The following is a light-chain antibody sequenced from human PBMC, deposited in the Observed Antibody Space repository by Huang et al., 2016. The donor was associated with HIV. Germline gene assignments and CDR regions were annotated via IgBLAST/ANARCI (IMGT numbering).Light chain of an antibody. V-gene: IGKV4-1*01. CDR2: WAT. J-gene: IGKJ1*01. CDR1: QTVLYILNKKNY. Sequence: DIVMTQSPDSLAVSPGERATINCKSSQTVLYILNKKNYVAWFQQKPGRPPKLLLYWATTRESGVPDRFSGSGAGTDFTLTINNLQAEDVAVYFCLQYYSVPQTFGHGTKVEIK. CDR3: LQYYSVPQT.